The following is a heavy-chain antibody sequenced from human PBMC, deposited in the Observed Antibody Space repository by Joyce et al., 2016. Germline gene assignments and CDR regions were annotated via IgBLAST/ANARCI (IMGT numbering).Heavy chain of an antibody. CDR3: AKADYGDKIDAFDI. CDR1: GFTFSSDS. Sequence: EVQLVESGGGLVQPGGSLRLSCAASGFTFSSDSMNWVRQGPGKGVEWVSYISSSRRTMYYADAVKGRFTISRDNAKNSLYLQMNSLRAEDTAVYYCAKADYGDKIDAFDIWGQGTMVTVSS. CDR2: ISSSRRTM. D-gene: IGHD4-17*01. V-gene: IGHV3-48*01. J-gene: IGHJ3*02.